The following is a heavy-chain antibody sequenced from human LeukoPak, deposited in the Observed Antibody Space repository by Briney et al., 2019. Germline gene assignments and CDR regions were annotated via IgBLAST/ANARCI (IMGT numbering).Heavy chain of an antibody. Sequence: GASVKVSCKASGYTFTSYYMHWVRQAPGQGLEWMGIINPSGGSTSYAQKFQGRVTMARDTSTSTVYMELSSLRSEDTAVYYCARGAKFRNGNDYGMDVWGQGTTVTVSS. CDR1: GYTFTSYY. J-gene: IGHJ6*02. D-gene: IGHD1-14*01. CDR3: ARGAKFRNGNDYGMDV. V-gene: IGHV1-46*01. CDR2: INPSGGST.